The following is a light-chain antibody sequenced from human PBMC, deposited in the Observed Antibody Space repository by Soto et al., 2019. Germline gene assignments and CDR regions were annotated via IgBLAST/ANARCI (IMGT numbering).Light chain of an antibody. CDR3: GLYTISDTVI. CDR2: DVT. CDR1: SEVGSYSR. J-gene: IGLJ2*01. V-gene: IGLV2-18*01. Sequence: QSALTQPPSVSGSPGHSVTISCTGTSEVGSYSRVSWYQQSPGTSPKLLIYDVTKRPLGVSDRFSGSKSGNTASLTISGLQTDDEADYYCGLYTISDTVILGGGTKLTVL.